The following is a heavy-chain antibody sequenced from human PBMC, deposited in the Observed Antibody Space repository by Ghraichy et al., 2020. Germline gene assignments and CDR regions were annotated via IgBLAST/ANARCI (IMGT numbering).Heavy chain of an antibody. D-gene: IGHD2-8*01. V-gene: IGHV3-23*01. CDR2: IGGSGGNT. CDR1: GFTFSSFA. J-gene: IGHJ4*02. Sequence: GGSLRLSCVASGFTFSSFAMSWVRQAPGKGLEWVSGIGGSGGNTYYADSVKGRFTISRDNSKNTLFLQMNSLRAEDTAIYYCTKPLNYGVRDDCWGQGTLVTVSS. CDR3: TKPLNYGVRDDC.